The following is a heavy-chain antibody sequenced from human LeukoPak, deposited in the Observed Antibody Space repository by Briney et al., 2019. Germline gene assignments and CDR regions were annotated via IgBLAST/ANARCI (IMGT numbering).Heavy chain of an antibody. D-gene: IGHD1-26*01. V-gene: IGHV3-21*01. Sequence: GSLRLSCAASGFILSDYNMNWVRQAPGKGLEWVSFISISGTYITYADSVKGRFTISRDNAKNSLYLQMNSLRAEDTAVYYCARDLSATARAYDYWGQGTLVTVSS. CDR3: ARDLSATARAYDY. J-gene: IGHJ4*02. CDR2: ISISGTYI. CDR1: GFILSDYN.